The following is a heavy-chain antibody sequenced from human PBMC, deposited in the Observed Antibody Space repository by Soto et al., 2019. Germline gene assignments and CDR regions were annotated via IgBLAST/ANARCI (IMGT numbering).Heavy chain of an antibody. CDR1: GGSISSSSYY. Sequence: PSETLSLTCTVSGGSISSSSYYWGWIRQPPGKGLEWIGSIYYSGSTYYNPSLKSRVTISVDTSKNQFSLKLSSVTAADTAVYYCARDLGPRGVIPTYYYGRDVWGQGTTVT. CDR2: IYYSGST. D-gene: IGHD3-10*01. V-gene: IGHV4-39*02. J-gene: IGHJ6*02. CDR3: ARDLGPRGVIPTYYYGRDV.